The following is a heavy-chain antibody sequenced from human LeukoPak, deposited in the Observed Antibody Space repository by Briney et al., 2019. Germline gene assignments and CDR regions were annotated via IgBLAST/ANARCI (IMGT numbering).Heavy chain of an antibody. D-gene: IGHD5-24*01. J-gene: IGHJ4*02. CDR3: ARDPDGYKFFDY. V-gene: IGHV4-31*03. Sequence: PSQTLSLTCTVSGGSISDAAYYWSWIRQHPGEGLEWIGYVFYSGSTSYNPSLKSRVTISVDTSKNQFSLKLTSVTAADTAVYYCARDPDGYKFFDYWGRGRPVAVSS. CDR2: VFYSGST. CDR1: GGSISDAAYY.